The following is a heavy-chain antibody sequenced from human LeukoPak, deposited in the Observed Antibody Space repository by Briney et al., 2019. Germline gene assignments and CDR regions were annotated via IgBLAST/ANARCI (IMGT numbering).Heavy chain of an antibody. CDR3: ARAIGIQLWLRSDY. V-gene: IGHV3-74*01. J-gene: IGHJ4*02. CDR2: IKSDGSST. Sequence: PGGSLRLSCAASGFTFSTYWMHRVRQAPGKGLVWVSHIKSDGSSTSYADSVKGRFTISRDNAKNTLYLQMGSLRAEDMAVYHRARAIGIQLWLRSDYWGQGTLVTVSS. D-gene: IGHD5-18*01. CDR1: GFTFSTYW.